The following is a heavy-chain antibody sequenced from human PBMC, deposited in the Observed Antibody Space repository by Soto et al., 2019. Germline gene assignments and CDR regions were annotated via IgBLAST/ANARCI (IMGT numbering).Heavy chain of an antibody. D-gene: IGHD3-3*01. J-gene: IGHJ6*02. CDR2: ISSNGGST. CDR3: VKEAATITIFGVVSTSEDV. V-gene: IGHV3-64D*06. CDR1: GFTFSNYA. Sequence: GGSLRLSCSASGFTFSNYAMHWVRQAPGKGLEYVSAISSNGGSTYYADSVKGRFTISRDNSKNTLYLQMSSLRPEDTAVYYCVKEAATITIFGVVSTSEDVWGQGTTVTVSS.